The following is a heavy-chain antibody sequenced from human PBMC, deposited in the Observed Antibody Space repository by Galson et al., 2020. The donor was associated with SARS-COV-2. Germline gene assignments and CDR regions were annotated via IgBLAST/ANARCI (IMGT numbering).Heavy chain of an antibody. D-gene: IGHD4-17*01. Sequence: SGPTLVKPTQTLTLTCTFSGFSLSATGVGVGWIRQPPGKALEWLAVNFWNDYKRYSPSLTSRLTITKDASKNQVVLTMTNMEPVDTGTYYCAHRRNYGGNSVFDYWGRGTLVTVSS. J-gene: IGHJ4*02. CDR1: GFSLSATGVG. CDR2: NFWNDYK. V-gene: IGHV2-5*01. CDR3: AHRRNYGGNSVFDY.